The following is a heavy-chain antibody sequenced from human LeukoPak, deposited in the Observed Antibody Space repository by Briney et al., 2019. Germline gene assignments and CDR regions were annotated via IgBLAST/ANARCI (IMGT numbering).Heavy chain of an antibody. CDR1: GFTFSSYG. CDR2: IWYDGSNK. V-gene: IGHV3-33*06. D-gene: IGHD3-22*01. CDR3: AKDLRIVVVTKGDNWFDP. Sequence: PGGSLRLSCAASGFTFSSYGMHWVRQAPGKGLEWVAVIWYDGSNKYYADSVKGRFTISRDNSKNTLYLQMNSLRAEDTAVYYCAKDLRIVVVTKGDNWFDPWGQGTLVTVSS. J-gene: IGHJ5*02.